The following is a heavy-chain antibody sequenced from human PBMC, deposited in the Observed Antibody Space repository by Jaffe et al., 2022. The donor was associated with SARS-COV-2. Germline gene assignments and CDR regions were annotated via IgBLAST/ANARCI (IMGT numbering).Heavy chain of an antibody. D-gene: IGHD1-7*01. V-gene: IGHV4-34*01. CDR3: ARGELGYPLY. Sequence: QVQLQQWGAGLLKPSETLSLTCAVYGGSFSGYYWSWIRQPPGKGLEWIGEINHSGSTNYNPSLKSRVTISVDTSKNQFSLKLSSVTAADTAVYYCARGELGYPLYWGQGTLVTVSS. CDR2: INHSGST. CDR1: GGSFSGYY. J-gene: IGHJ4*02.